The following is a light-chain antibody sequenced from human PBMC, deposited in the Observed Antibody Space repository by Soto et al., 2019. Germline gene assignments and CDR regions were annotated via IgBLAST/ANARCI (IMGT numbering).Light chain of an antibody. Sequence: EIVLTQSPTTLSLSPGERATLSCRASQSVSSNLAWYQQKPGQAPRLLIYDASNRATGIPARFSGSESGTVFTLPISSLEPEDFAVYYCQQRSNWPLTFGQGTRLEIK. V-gene: IGKV3-11*01. J-gene: IGKJ5*01. CDR3: QQRSNWPLT. CDR1: QSVSSN. CDR2: DAS.